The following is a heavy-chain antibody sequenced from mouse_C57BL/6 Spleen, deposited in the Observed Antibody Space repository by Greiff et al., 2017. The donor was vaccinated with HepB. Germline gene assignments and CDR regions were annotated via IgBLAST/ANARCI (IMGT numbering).Heavy chain of an antibody. V-gene: IGHV2-4*01. J-gene: IGHJ4*01. CDR3: AKNSDLYYYAMDY. Sequence: VMLVESGPGLVQPSQSLSITCTVSGFSLTSYGVHWVRQPPGKGLEWLGVIWSGGSTDYNAAFISRLSISKDNAKSQVFFKMNSLQADDTAIYYCAKNSDLYYYAMDYWGQGTSVTVSS. CDR2: IWSGGST. D-gene: IGHD5-1*01. CDR1: GFSLTSYG.